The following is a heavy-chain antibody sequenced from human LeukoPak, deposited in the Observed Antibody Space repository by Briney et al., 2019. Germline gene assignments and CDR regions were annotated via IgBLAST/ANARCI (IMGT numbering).Heavy chain of an antibody. Sequence: ASVKVSCKASGGTFSSYAISWVRQAPGQGLEWMGWMNPNSGNTGYAQKFQGRVTMTRNTSISTAYMELSSLRSEDTAVYYCASSLIGDYPSWGQGTLVTVSS. J-gene: IGHJ5*02. D-gene: IGHD4-17*01. CDR1: GGTFSSYA. V-gene: IGHV1-8*02. CDR3: ASSLIGDYPS. CDR2: MNPNSGNT.